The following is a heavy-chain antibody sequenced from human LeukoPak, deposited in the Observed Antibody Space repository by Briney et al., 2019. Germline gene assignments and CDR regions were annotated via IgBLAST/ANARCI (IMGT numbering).Heavy chain of an antibody. CDR1: GYTFTSYD. D-gene: IGHD3-10*01. J-gene: IGHJ5*02. Sequence: ASVKVSCKASGYTFTSYDINWVRQATGQGLEWMGWTNPNSGNTGYAQKFQGRVTMTRNTSISTAYMELGSLRSEDTAVYYCARVSQSRTMVRGVKVYGWFDPWGQGTLVTVSS. CDR2: TNPNSGNT. V-gene: IGHV1-8*01. CDR3: ARVSQSRTMVRGVKVYGWFDP.